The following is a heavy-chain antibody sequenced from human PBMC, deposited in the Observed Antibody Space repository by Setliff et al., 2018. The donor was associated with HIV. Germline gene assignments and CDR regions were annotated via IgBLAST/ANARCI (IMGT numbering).Heavy chain of an antibody. CDR1: GYTFTGYF. D-gene: IGHD3-9*01. CDR3: ATLDQDFHSSAFDSFDI. J-gene: IGHJ3*02. Sequence: ASVKVSCKASGYTFTGYFMHWVRQAPGQGLEWMGWINPDSGDTNSAQKFQDRLTMTRDSSINTAYMKLSRLRSDDTAMYYCATLDQDFHSSAFDSFDIWGQGTLVTVSS. V-gene: IGHV1-2*02. CDR2: INPDSGDT.